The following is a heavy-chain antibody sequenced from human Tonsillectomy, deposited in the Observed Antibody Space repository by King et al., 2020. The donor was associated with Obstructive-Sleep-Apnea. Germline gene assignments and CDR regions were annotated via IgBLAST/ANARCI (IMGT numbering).Heavy chain of an antibody. D-gene: IGHD6-13*01. CDR2: LYYSGIT. J-gene: IGHJ5*02. CDR1: GGSISTSNVY. CDR3: AREGAAGTNCFDP. Sequence: LQLQESGPGLVKPSETLSLTCTVSGGSISTSNVYWGWIRQSPGRGLEGMGTLYYSGITSYSPSLNSRVTLSVDTSKNPFSLKLTSVTAADTAVYYCAREGAAGTNCFDPWGQGTLVTVSS. V-gene: IGHV4-39*07.